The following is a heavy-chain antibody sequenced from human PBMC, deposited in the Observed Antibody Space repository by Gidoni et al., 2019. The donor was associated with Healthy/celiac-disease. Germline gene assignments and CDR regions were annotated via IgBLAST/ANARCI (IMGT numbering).Heavy chain of an antibody. CDR2: ISWDGGST. J-gene: IGHJ4*02. CDR1: GFTFDDYT. CDR3: AKGLSGNSDY. D-gene: IGHD2-21*02. Sequence: EVQLVESGGVVVQHGGSLRLSCAASGFTFDDYTMHWVRQAPGKGLGWVSLISWDGGSTYYADSVKGRFTISRDNSKNSLYLQMNSLRTEDTALYYCAKGLSGNSDYWGQGTLVTVSS. V-gene: IGHV3-43*01.